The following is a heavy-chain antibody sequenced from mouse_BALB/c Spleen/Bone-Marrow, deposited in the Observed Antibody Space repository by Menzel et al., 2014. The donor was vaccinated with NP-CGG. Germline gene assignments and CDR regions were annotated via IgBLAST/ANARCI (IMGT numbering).Heavy chain of an antibody. Sequence: VQLQQSGSVLVRPRASVKLSCKASGYTFTSSWMHWAKQRPGQGLEWIGEIHPKSGNTNYNEKFKGKATLTVDTSSSTAYVDLSSLTSEDSAVYYCAREKIYGNYLWYFDVWGAGTTVTVAS. V-gene: IGHV1S130*01. CDR1: GYTFTSSW. CDR2: IHPKSGNT. D-gene: IGHD2-1*01. CDR3: AREKIYGNYLWYFDV. J-gene: IGHJ1*01.